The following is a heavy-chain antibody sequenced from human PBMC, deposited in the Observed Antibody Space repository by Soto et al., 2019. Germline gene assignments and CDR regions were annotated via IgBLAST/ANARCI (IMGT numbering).Heavy chain of an antibody. J-gene: IGHJ5*02. Sequence: PSETLSLTCTVSGGSISSGGYYWSWIRQHPGKGLEWIGYIYYSGSTYYNPSLKSRVTISVDTSKNQFSLKLSSVTAADTAVYYCARESPQRAYCSGGSCSSPRARGWFDPWGQGTLVTVSS. CDR3: ARESPQRAYCSGGSCSSPRARGWFDP. D-gene: IGHD2-15*01. CDR1: GGSISSGGYY. CDR2: IYYSGST. V-gene: IGHV4-31*03.